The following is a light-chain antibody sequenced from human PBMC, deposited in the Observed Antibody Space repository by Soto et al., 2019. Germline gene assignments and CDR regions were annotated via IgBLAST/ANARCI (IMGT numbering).Light chain of an antibody. Sequence: EIVVTQSPGILSVSPGDRATLSCRASQSVGRNLDWYQQKPGQAPTLLIYAASTRATGLPARFSGSGSGTDFTLTISSLRSEDFAVYYCQEYSKWPLFTCGAGTRVDIK. V-gene: IGKV3-15*01. CDR2: AAS. J-gene: IGKJ3*01. CDR3: QEYSKWPLFT. CDR1: QSVGRN.